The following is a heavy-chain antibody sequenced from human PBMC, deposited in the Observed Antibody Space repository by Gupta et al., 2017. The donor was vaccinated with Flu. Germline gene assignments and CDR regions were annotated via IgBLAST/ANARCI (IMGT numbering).Heavy chain of an antibody. V-gene: IGHV3-74*03. CDR2: INPDGSST. J-gene: IGHJ4*02. Sequence: EMQLVESGRGLVQPGGSLRLSCAASGFTFSSSYLQWVRQAPGKGLVWVSRINPDGSSTTYAESVKGRFTISRDNAKNTLYLQMNSLGDDDTAVYYCATVTSGCWGQGTLVTVSS. D-gene: IGHD4-17*01. CDR1: GFTFSSSY. CDR3: ATVTSGC.